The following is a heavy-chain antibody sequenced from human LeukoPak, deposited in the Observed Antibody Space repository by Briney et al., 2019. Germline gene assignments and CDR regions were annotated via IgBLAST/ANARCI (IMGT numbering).Heavy chain of an antibody. Sequence: GGSLRLSCAASGFTFSSYAMHWVRQAPGKGLEWVAVISYDGSNKYYADSVKGRFTISRDNSKNTLYLQMNGLRAEETAMYYCATPYTSGWSLYFDNWGQGTLVTVSS. CDR1: GFTFSSYA. CDR2: ISYDGSNK. J-gene: IGHJ4*02. V-gene: IGHV3-30-3*01. D-gene: IGHD6-19*01. CDR3: ATPYTSGWSLYFDN.